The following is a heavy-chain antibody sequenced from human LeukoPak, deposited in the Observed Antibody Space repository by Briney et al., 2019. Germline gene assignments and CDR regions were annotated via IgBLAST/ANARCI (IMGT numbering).Heavy chain of an antibody. V-gene: IGHV1-69*06. CDR1: GDTFDSHA. D-gene: IGHD5-12*01. CDR2: IIPMYGTA. J-gene: IGHJ6*04. Sequence: SVKVSCKASGDTFDSHALSWVRQAPGQGLEWMGAIIPMYGTANYAQKFQGRVAIIVDKSTSTAYMELNSLTSEDTAVYYCAIAQNNHGYVYFGMDVWGKGTTVTVSS. CDR3: AIAQNNHGYVYFGMDV.